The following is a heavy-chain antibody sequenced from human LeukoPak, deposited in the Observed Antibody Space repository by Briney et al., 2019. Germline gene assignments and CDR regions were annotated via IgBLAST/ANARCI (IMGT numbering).Heavy chain of an antibody. Sequence: GASVKVSCKASGHTFTSYDINWVRQATGQGLEWMGWINPNSGNTGYAQKFQGRVTMTRSTSISTAYMELSSLRSEDTAVYYCAREGIKRLSHIVLGGYYYYGMDVWGQGTTVTVSS. J-gene: IGHJ6*02. D-gene: IGHD2-8*01. CDR1: GHTFTSYD. V-gene: IGHV1-8*01. CDR2: INPNSGNT. CDR3: AREGIKRLSHIVLGGYYYYGMDV.